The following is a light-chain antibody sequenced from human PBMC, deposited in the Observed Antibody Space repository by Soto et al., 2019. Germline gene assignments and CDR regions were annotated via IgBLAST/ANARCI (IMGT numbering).Light chain of an antibody. CDR1: SSDVGGYDY. J-gene: IGLJ1*01. CDR3: TSYKSSSTQV. Sequence: QSVLTQPASVSGSPGQSITLSCTGTSSDVGGYDYVSWYQQHPGTAPRLIIYEVTNRPSGVSNRFSGSKSGNTASLTISGLQAEDEADYYCTSYKSSSTQVFGTGTKVTVL. CDR2: EVT. V-gene: IGLV2-14*01.